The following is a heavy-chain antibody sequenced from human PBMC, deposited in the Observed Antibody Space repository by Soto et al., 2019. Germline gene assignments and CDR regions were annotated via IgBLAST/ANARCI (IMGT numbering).Heavy chain of an antibody. D-gene: IGHD5-18*01. Sequence: ASGFTFSSYWMSWVRQDPGKGLEPAANIKQDGSEKYYVDSVKGRFTISRDNAKNSLYLQMNCLRAEDTAVYYCARDPGMVTDFACFAPWGKGTLVNV. CDR1: GFTFSSYW. CDR2: IKQDGSEK. CDR3: ARDPGMVTDFACFAP. J-gene: IGHJ5*02. V-gene: IGHV3-7*01.